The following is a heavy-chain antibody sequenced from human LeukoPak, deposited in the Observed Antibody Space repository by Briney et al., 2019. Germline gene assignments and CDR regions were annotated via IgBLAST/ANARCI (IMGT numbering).Heavy chain of an antibody. CDR2: IDSGGST. CDR1: GFTDSSNY. J-gene: IGHJ6*02. Sequence: PGGSLRLSCAASGFTDSSNYMSWVRQAPGKGLEWVSVIDSGGSTYYADSVKGRFTISRDNSKNTLYLQMNSLRAEDTAVYYCAREYGDYGMDVWGQGTTVTVSS. CDR3: AREYGDYGMDV. V-gene: IGHV3-53*01. D-gene: IGHD4-17*01.